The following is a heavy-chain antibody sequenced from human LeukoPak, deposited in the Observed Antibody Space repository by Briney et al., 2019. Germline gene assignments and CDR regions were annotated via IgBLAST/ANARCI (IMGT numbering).Heavy chain of an antibody. CDR2: IYPGDSDT. Sequence: GESLKISCEGSGSSFTSYWSGWVRQMPGKGLEWMGIIYPGDSDTRYRPSFQGQVTISADKSISTAYLQWSSLKASDTAMYYCARRKEYSSSSEVWGQGTLVTVSS. D-gene: IGHD6-6*01. V-gene: IGHV5-51*01. CDR1: GSSFTSYW. CDR3: ARRKEYSSSSEV. J-gene: IGHJ4*02.